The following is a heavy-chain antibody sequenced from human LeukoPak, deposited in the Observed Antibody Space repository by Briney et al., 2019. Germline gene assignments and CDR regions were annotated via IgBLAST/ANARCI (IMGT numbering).Heavy chain of an antibody. J-gene: IGHJ6*02. D-gene: IGHD3-10*01. CDR1: GGSISNGDHY. V-gene: IGHV4-31*03. CDR3: ARYIGDYGSGSPFYYWYGMDV. CDR2: IYYSGST. Sequence: PSETLSLTCTVSGGSISNGDHYWSWIRQHPGKGLEWIGYIYYSGSTYYNPSLKSRVTISVDTSKNQFSLKLSSVTAADTAVYYCARYIGDYGSGSPFYYWYGMDVWGQGTTVTVSS.